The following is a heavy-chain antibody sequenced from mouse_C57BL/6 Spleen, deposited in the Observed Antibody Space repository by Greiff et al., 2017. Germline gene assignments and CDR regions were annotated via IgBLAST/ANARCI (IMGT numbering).Heavy chain of an antibody. CDR3: ARDGDYDEDAMDY. CDR1: GFSLTSYG. V-gene: IGHV2-2*01. J-gene: IGHJ4*01. Sequence: VQGVESGPGLVQPSQSLSITCTVSGFSLTSYGVHWVRQSPGKGLEWLGVIWSGGSTDYNAAFISRLSISKDNSKSQVFFKMNSLQADDTAIYYCARDGDYDEDAMDYWGQGTSVTVSS. D-gene: IGHD2-4*01. CDR2: IWSGGST.